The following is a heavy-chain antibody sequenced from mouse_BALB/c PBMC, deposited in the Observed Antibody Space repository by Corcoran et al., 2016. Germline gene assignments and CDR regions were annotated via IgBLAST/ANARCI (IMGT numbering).Heavy chain of an antibody. D-gene: IGHD1-1*01. J-gene: IGHJ1*01. CDR1: GFPITSGYY. V-gene: IGHV12-3*02. Sequence: QMQLQESGPGLVKPSPSLFLACSITGFPITSGYYWIWIRQSPGKPLEWMGYITHSGETFYNPSLQSPISITRETSKNQFFLQLNSVTTEDTAMYYCAGDYYGYWYFDVWGAGTTVTVSS. CDR3: AGDYYGYWYFDV. CDR2: ITHSGET.